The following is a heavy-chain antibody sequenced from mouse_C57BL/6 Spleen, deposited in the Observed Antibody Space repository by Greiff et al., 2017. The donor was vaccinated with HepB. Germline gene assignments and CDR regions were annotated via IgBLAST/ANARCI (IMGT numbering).Heavy chain of an antibody. V-gene: IGHV1-39*01. Sequence: EVQRVESGPELVKPGASVKISCKASGYSFTDYNMNWVKQSNGKSLEWIGVINPNYGTTSYNQKFKGKATLTVDQSSSTAYMQRNSRTSEDSSVYYCAREGPNNYYGSSFAWFAYWGQGTLVTVSA. D-gene: IGHD1-1*01. CDR3: AREGPNNYYGSSFAWFAY. CDR1: GYSFTDYN. J-gene: IGHJ3*01. CDR2: INPNYGTT.